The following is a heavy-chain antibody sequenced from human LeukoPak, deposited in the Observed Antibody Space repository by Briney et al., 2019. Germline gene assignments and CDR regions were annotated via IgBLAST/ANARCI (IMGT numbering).Heavy chain of an antibody. J-gene: IGHJ4*02. CDR2: ICGSGGST. V-gene: IGHV3-23*01. CDR3: AKSLLIIALVVDY. CDR1: GFTFSIYP. D-gene: IGHD3-10*01. Sequence: GGSLSLSCAASGFTFSIYPMSWVRQAPGKGLEWVSAICGSGGSTYHADSVKGRLTISRDNSKNTLYLQMNSLRPEDTAVYYCAKSLLIIALVVDYWGQGTLVTVSS.